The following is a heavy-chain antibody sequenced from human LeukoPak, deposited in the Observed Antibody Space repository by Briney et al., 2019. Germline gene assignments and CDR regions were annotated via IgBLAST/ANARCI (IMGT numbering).Heavy chain of an antibody. D-gene: IGHD3-10*01. CDR3: AKRMIRGVNHDAFDL. CDR2: VSGSGGST. V-gene: IGHV3-23*01. Sequence: GGSLRLSCAASGFTFSRYAMSWVRQAPGKGLEWVSAVSGSGGSTYYADSVKGLFTISRDNSKNTLYLQMNSVRAEDTAVYYCAKRMIRGVNHDAFDLWGQGTMVTVSS. J-gene: IGHJ3*01. CDR1: GFTFSRYA.